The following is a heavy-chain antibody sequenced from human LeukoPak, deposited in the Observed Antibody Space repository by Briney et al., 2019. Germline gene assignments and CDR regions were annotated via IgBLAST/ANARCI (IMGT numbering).Heavy chain of an antibody. CDR2: VYHSGNT. J-gene: IGHJ3*02. CDR3: AGRSYHFDSNPPPRGAFDI. D-gene: IGHD3-22*01. CDR1: GGSISSSSFY. Sequence: PSETLSLTCTVSGGSISSSSFYWGWIRQPPGKGLEWIGSVYHSGNTYYNPSLKSRVTISADTSNNQFSLKLSSVTAADTAVFYCAGRSYHFDSNPPPRGAFDIWGQGTVVTVSS. V-gene: IGHV4-39*01.